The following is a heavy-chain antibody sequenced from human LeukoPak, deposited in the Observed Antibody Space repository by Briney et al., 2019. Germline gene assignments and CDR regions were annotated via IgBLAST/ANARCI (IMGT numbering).Heavy chain of an antibody. CDR3: ASGYCSSTTCYDKYYFDY. CDR1: GFFFSTFA. V-gene: IGHV3-30-3*01. D-gene: IGHD2-2*03. CDR2: ISYDGSNK. Sequence: GGSLRLSCAASGFFFSTFAMHWVRQAPGKGLEWVAVISYDGSNKYYADSVKGRFTISRDNSKNTLYLQMNSLRAEDTAVYYCASGYCSSTTCYDKYYFDYWGQGTLVTVSS. J-gene: IGHJ4*02.